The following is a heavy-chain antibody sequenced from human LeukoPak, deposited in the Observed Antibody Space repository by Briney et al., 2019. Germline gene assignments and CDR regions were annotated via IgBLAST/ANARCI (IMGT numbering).Heavy chain of an antibody. Sequence: GGSLRLSCAASGFTFSSYAMSWVRQAPGKGLEWVSAISGSGGSTYYADSVKGRFTISRDNSKNTLYLQMNSLRAEDTAVYYCAKDPSSSWTKNRYFNYWGQGTLVTVSS. V-gene: IGHV3-23*01. CDR2: ISGSGGST. D-gene: IGHD6-13*01. CDR1: GFTFSSYA. CDR3: AKDPSSSWTKNRYFNY. J-gene: IGHJ4*02.